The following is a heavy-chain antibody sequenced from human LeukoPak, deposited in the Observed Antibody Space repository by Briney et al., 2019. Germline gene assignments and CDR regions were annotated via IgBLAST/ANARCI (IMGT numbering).Heavy chain of an antibody. Sequence: SETLSLTCTVSGGSISSYYWSWVRQPPGKGLEWIGYIYYSRSTNYNPSLKSRVTISVDTSKNQFSLKLSSVTAADTAVYFCARRTYYYDSSGYYYYYMDVWGKGTTGTVSS. D-gene: IGHD3-22*01. V-gene: IGHV4-59*08. CDR2: IYYSRST. CDR1: GGSISSYY. J-gene: IGHJ6*03. CDR3: ARRTYYYDSSGYYYYYMDV.